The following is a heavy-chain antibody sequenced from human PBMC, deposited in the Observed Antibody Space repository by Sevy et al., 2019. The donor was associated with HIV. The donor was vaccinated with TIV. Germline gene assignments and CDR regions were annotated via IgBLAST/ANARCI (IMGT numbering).Heavy chain of an antibody. Sequence: SETLSLNCTVSGDSFSSYFWAWIRQPAGKGLEWIGRINTGGSTNYNPSLKSRVTMSVDTSKSQFSLKVTSLTAADTAIYFCARSNWVTATNGFSKSYYFDYWAQGSLVTVSS. CDR3: ARSNWVTATNGFSKSYYFDY. CDR1: GDSFSSYF. D-gene: IGHD7-27*01. V-gene: IGHV4-4*07. CDR2: INTGGST. J-gene: IGHJ4*02.